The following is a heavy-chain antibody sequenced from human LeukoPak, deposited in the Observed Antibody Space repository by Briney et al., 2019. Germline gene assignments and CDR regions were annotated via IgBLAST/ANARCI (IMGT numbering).Heavy chain of an antibody. D-gene: IGHD3-3*01. CDR3: ASGYGFGVVINDAFDI. J-gene: IGHJ3*02. Sequence: QPGGSLRLSCAASGFTFSSYWMSWVRQAPGKGLEWVANIKQDGSEKYYVDSVKGRFTISRDNAKNSLYLQMNSLRAEDTAVYYCASGYGFGVVINDAFDIWGQGTMVTVSS. CDR2: IKQDGSEK. CDR1: GFTFSSYW. V-gene: IGHV3-7*01.